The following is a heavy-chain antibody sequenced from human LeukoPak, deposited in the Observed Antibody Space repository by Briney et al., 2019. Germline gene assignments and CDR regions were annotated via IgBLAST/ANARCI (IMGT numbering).Heavy chain of an antibody. CDR2: INPNSGGT. J-gene: IGHJ3*02. D-gene: IGHD3-10*01. CDR3: ARAASFGDAFDI. Sequence: ASVKVSCKASGYTFTGYYMHWVRQAPGQGLEWMGWINPNSGGTNYAQKFQGRVTMTRDTSISTAYMELSRLRSDDTAVYYCARAASFGDAFDIWGQGTMVTVSS. CDR1: GYTFTGYY. V-gene: IGHV1-2*02.